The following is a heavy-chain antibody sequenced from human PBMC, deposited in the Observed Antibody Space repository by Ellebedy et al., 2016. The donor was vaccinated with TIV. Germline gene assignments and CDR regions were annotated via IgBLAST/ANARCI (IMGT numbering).Heavy chain of an antibody. J-gene: IGHJ4*02. V-gene: IGHV3-23*01. CDR1: GFTFSSYA. Sequence: GESLKISCAASGFTFSSYAMSWVRQAPGKGLEWVSDISGIGGSTYYADSVKGRFTISRDNSKNTLYLQMNSLRAEDTAVYYCAKDSKWERSDFDYWGQGTLVTVSS. CDR3: AKDSKWERSDFDY. CDR2: ISGIGGST. D-gene: IGHD1-26*01.